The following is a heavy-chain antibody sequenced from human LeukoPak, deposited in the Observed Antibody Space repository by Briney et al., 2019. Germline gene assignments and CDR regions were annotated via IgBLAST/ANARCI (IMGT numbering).Heavy chain of an antibody. CDR2: IYYSGST. CDR3: ARSYYYDSSGYYY. D-gene: IGHD3-22*01. V-gene: IGHV4-39*01. J-gene: IGHJ4*02. CDR1: GGSISSSSYY. Sequence: SETLSLTCTVSGGSISSSSYYWGWIRQPPGKGLEWIGSIYYSGSTYYNPSLKSRVTISVDTSKNQFSLKLSSVTAADTAVYYCARSYYYDSSGYYYRGQGTLVTVSS.